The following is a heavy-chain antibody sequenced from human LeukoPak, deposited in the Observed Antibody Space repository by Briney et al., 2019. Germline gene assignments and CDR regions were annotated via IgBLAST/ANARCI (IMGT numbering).Heavy chain of an antibody. CDR2: IYHSGST. V-gene: IGHV4-38-2*02. CDR1: GNSITSGYY. D-gene: IGHD6-19*01. J-gene: IGHJ4*02. CDR3: ARGRLSTGWLDY. Sequence: SETLSLTCTISGNSITSGYYWGWIRQPPGKGLEWIGSIYHSGSTYYNPSLNSRVTISVDTSKNQFSLKLSSVTAADTAVYYCARGRLSTGWLDYWGQGTLVTVSS.